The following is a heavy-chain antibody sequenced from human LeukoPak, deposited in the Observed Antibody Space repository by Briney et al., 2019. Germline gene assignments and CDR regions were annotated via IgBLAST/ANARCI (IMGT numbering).Heavy chain of an antibody. V-gene: IGHV3-23*01. J-gene: IGHJ2*01. Sequence: GRSLRLSCAASGFTFSSYAMSWVRQAPGKGLEWVSAISASGISTYYADSVRGRFTISRDNSENTLFLQMNSLSAEDTAVYYCAKESAMGYGSPHFWYFDLWGRGTLVTVSS. D-gene: IGHD5-12*01. CDR1: GFTFSSYA. CDR2: ISASGIST. CDR3: AKESAMGYGSPHFWYFDL.